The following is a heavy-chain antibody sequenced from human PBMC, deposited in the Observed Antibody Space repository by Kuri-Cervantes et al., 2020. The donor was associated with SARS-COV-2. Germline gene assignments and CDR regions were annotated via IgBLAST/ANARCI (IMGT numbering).Heavy chain of an antibody. D-gene: IGHD3-10*01. CDR1: GFTFSSSA. CDR2: IYSGGSST. V-gene: IGHV3-23*03. CDR3: AKLGSRRHCED. Sequence: GESLKISCAASGFTFSSSAMSWVRQAPGKGLEWVSVIYSGGSSTYYADSVKGRFTISRDNSKNTLYLQMNSLRAEDTAVYYCAKLGSRRHCEDWGQGTLVTVSS. J-gene: IGHJ4*02.